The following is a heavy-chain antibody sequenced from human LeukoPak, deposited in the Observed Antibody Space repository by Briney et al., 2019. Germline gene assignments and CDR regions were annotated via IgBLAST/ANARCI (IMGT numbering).Heavy chain of an antibody. CDR3: ARADSSGWL. CDR1: GGSISSYY. J-gene: IGHJ4*02. Sequence: MSSETLSLTCTVSGGSISSYYWSWIRQPPGKGLEWIGYIYYSGSTNYNPSLKSRVTISVDTSKNQFSLKLSSVTAADTAVYYCARADSSGWLWGQGTLVTVSS. V-gene: IGHV4-59*01. CDR2: IYYSGST. D-gene: IGHD6-19*01.